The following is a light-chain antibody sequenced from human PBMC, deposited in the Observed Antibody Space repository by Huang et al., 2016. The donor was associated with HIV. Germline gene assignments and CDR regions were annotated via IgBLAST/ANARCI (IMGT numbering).Light chain of an antibody. Sequence: MTQSPPSLSASIGDRVTLTCRASRDISTFLAWYQQKPGKPPRLLIYAASILHSGVPSRFSGGGSSTNFTLTVSSLQPEDVSNYYCQKYDSAPRTFGQGTKLEL. CDR2: AAS. J-gene: IGKJ1*01. CDR1: RDISTF. V-gene: IGKV1-27*01. CDR3: QKYDSAPRT.